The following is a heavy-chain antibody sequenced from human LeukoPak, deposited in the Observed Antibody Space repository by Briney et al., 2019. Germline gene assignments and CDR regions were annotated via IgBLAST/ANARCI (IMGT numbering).Heavy chain of an antibody. D-gene: IGHD4-11*01. V-gene: IGHV3-33*06. CDR1: GFTFSHYG. J-gene: IGHJ4*02. CDR3: AKDAQRGFHYSNSLDN. CDR2: IWSDGSNR. Sequence: PGRSLRLSCAASGFTFSHYGMHWVRQAPGKGLEWVAVIWSDGSNRYYGDAVKGRFTISRDNFQTTVYLQMNSLRAEDTAVYYCAKDAQRGFHYSNSLDNWGQGTLVTVSS.